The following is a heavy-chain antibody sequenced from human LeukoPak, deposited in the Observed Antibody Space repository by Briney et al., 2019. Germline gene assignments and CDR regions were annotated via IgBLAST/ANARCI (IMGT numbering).Heavy chain of an antibody. V-gene: IGHV7-4-1*02. Sequence: ASVKVSCKASGYTFTSYAMNWVRQAPGQGLEWMGWINTNTGNPTYAQGFTGRFVFSLDTSVSTAYLQISSLKAEDTAVYYCARVKQLLPGVFYGMDVWGQGTTVTVSS. CDR3: ARVKQLLPGVFYGMDV. CDR1: GYTFTSYA. J-gene: IGHJ6*02. CDR2: INTNTGNP. D-gene: IGHD6-13*01.